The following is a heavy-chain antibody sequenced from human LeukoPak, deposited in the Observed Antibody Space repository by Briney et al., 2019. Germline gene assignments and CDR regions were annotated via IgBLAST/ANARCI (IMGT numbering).Heavy chain of an antibody. V-gene: IGHV1-46*01. D-gene: IGHD3-22*01. J-gene: IGHJ3*02. Sequence: ASVKVSCKASGYTFTSYYMHWVRQAPGQGLEWMGIINPSGGSTSYAQKFQGRVTMTRDTSTSTVYVELSSLRSEDTAVYYCARSPKRPMIVVVSNAFDIWGQGTMVTVSS. CDR2: INPSGGST. CDR3: ARSPKRPMIVVVSNAFDI. CDR1: GYTFTSYY.